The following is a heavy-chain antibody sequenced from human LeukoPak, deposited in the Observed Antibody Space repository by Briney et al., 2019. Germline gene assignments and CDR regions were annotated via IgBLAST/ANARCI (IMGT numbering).Heavy chain of an antibody. D-gene: IGHD3-10*01. CDR1: SVSISRSSYY. CDR3: ARSSFAPNLYSYGSGSYKANNWFDP. V-gene: IGHV4-39*07. J-gene: IGHJ5*02. CDR2: INHSGST. Sequence: SETLSLTCTVSSVSISRSSYYWSWIRQPPGKGLEWIGEINHSGSTNYNPSLKSRVTISVDTSKNQFSLKLSSVTAADTAVYYCARSSFAPNLYSYGSGSYKANNWFDPWGQGTLVTVSS.